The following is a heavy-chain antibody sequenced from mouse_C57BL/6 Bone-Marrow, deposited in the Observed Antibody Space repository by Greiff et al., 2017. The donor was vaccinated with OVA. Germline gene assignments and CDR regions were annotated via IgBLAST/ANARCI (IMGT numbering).Heavy chain of an antibody. Sequence: QVQLKQSGAELVKPGASVKLSCKASGYTFTSYWMHWVKQRPGQGLEWIGMIHPNSGSTNYNEKFKSKATLTVDKSSSTAYMQLSSLTSEDSAVYYCARFDTTRDYWGQGTTLTVSS. D-gene: IGHD1-1*01. CDR2: IHPNSGST. CDR3: ARFDTTRDY. J-gene: IGHJ2*01. V-gene: IGHV1-64*01. CDR1: GYTFTSYW.